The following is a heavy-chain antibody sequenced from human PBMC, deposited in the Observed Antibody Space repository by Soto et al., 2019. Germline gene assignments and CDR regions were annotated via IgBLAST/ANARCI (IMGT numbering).Heavy chain of an antibody. V-gene: IGHV3-23*01. CDR2: ISIGGDKT. Sequence: GGSLRLSCAASGFTFSSNSFTWVRQAPGKGLEYVSGISIGGDKTWHADSVKGRFTVSRDNSKNTVYLQMNSLRVDDTAVYYCAKWDGYGDHWGQGTLVTVSS. CDR3: AKWDGYGDH. D-gene: IGHD5-12*01. J-gene: IGHJ5*02. CDR1: GFTFSSNS.